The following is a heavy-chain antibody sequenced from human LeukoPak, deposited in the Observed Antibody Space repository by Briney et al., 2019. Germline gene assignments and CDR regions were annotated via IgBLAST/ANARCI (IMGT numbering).Heavy chain of an antibody. CDR1: GFTFSSYS. CDR3: AKWVVAATRYNWNDVDYYYMDV. V-gene: IGHV3-21*04. Sequence: PGGSLRLSCAASGFTFSSYSMNWVRQAPGKGLEWVSSISSSSSYIYYADSVKGRFTISRDNAKNSLYLQMNSLRAEDTAVYYCAKWVVAATRYNWNDVDYYYMDVWGKGTTVTISS. CDR2: ISSSSSYI. D-gene: IGHD1-20*01. J-gene: IGHJ6*03.